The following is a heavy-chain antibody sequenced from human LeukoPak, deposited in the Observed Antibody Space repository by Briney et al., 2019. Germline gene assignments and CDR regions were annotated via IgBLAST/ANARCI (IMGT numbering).Heavy chain of an antibody. CDR3: AINGGGDSGYGNFDY. J-gene: IGHJ4*02. CDR2: INWNSDSI. CDR1: GFTFDDYA. D-gene: IGHD5-12*01. V-gene: IGHV3-9*01. Sequence: GGSLRLSCAVSGFTFDDYAMHWVRQVPGKGLEWVSGINWNSDSIGYADSVKGRFITSRDNAKNSLYLQMNSLRAEDTAFYYCAINGGGDSGYGNFDYWGQGTLVTVSS.